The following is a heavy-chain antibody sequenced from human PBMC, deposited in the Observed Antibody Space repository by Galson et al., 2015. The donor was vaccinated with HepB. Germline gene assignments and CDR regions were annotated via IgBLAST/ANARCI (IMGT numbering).Heavy chain of an antibody. D-gene: IGHD4-17*01. CDR3: ARLSTTVTTRRALDI. Sequence: QSGAEVKKPGESLRISCKGSGFSFTNSWISWVRQMPGKGLVWMGRLDPRDSYTHYSPSFQGHVTLSAERSSSTAYLQWISLKASDTAIYYCARLSTTVTTRRALDIWGQGTMVTVSS. CDR1: GFSFTNSW. CDR2: LDPRDSYT. V-gene: IGHV5-10-1*01. J-gene: IGHJ3*02.